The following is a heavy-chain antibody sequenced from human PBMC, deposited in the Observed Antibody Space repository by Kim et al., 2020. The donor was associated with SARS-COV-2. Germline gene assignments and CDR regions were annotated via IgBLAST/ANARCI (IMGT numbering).Heavy chain of an antibody. J-gene: IGHJ5*02. CDR1: GFTFNNYG. CDR2: ISYDGSKI. Sequence: GGSLRLSCAASGFTFNNYGMHWVRQAPGKGLEWVAVISYDGSKIYYADSVKGRFTISRDNSKNTIYLQMNSLGGEDTALYYCAKAYSGSFQGTFHAWGQGTPVTVSS. D-gene: IGHD1-26*01. V-gene: IGHV3-30*18. CDR3: AKAYSGSFQGTFHA.